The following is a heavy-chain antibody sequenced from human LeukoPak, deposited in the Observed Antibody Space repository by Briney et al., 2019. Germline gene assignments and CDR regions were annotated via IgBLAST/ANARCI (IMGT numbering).Heavy chain of an antibody. CDR2: IYSGGST. D-gene: IGHD6-13*01. CDR3: ARDPAAVSTNTYG. CDR1: GLDVSNHY. V-gene: IGHV3-66*01. Sequence: RGSLRLSCAASGLDVSNHYMRSVRQAPGKGLEWVSLIYSGGSTYYTDSVKGRFTISRDGSKNMLYLQMNSLRVEDTAVYYCARDPAAVSTNTYGWGQGTLVTVS. J-gene: IGHJ4*02.